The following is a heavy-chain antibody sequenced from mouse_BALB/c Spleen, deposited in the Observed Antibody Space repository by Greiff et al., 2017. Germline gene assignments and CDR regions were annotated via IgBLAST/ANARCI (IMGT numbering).Heavy chain of an antibody. CDR1: GYTFTSYD. D-gene: IGHD2-1*01. CDR2: IFPGDGST. V-gene: IGHV1-85*01. Sequence: QVQLQQSGAELVKPGASVKLSCKASGYTFTSYDINWVRQRPEQGLEWIGWIFPGDGSTKYNEKFKGKATLTTDKSSSTAYMQLSRLTSEDSAVYFWARFPYGNYIGQFAYWGQGTLVTVSA. CDR3: ARFPYGNYIGQFAY. J-gene: IGHJ3*01.